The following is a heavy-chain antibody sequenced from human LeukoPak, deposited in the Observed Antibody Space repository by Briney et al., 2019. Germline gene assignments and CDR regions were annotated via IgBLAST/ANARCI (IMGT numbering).Heavy chain of an antibody. Sequence: GGSLRLSCAASGFTFSDYYMSWIRQAPGKGLEWVSVIYSGGGAYYPNSVKGRFTISRDNSKNTLYLQMNSLRAEDTAVYYCASTSRDGNGHYWEWGQGTLVTVSS. D-gene: IGHD3-22*01. J-gene: IGHJ4*02. V-gene: IGHV3-66*01. CDR3: ASTSRDGNGHYWE. CDR1: GFTFSDYY. CDR2: IYSGGGA.